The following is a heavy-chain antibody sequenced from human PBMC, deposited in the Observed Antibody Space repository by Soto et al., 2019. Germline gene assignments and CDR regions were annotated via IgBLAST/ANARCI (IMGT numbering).Heavy chain of an antibody. D-gene: IGHD3-3*01. CDR3: AHRLLRFLEWPQAFDI. V-gene: IGHV2-5*01. Sequence: ESGPTLVNPTQTLTLTCTFSGFSLSTSGVGVGWIRQPPGKALEWLALIYWNDDKRYSPSLKSRLTITKDTSKNQVVLTMTNMDPVDTATYYCAHRLLRFLEWPQAFDIWGQGTMVTVS. J-gene: IGHJ3*02. CDR1: GFSLSTSGVG. CDR2: IYWNDDK.